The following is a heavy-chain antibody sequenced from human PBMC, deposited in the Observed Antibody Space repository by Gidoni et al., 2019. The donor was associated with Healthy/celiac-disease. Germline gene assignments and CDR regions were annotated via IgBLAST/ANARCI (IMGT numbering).Heavy chain of an antibody. CDR2: IIPILGIA. CDR3: ARDDCSGGSCWQFRAPLWDY. V-gene: IGHV1-69*04. Sequence: QVQLVQSGAEVKKPGSSVKVSCKASGGTFSSYAISWVRQAPGQGLEWMGRIIPILGIANYAQKFQGRVTITADKSTSTAYMELSSLRSEDTAVYYCARDDCSGGSCWQFRAPLWDYWGQGTLVTVSS. J-gene: IGHJ4*02. CDR1: GGTFSSYA. D-gene: IGHD2-15*01.